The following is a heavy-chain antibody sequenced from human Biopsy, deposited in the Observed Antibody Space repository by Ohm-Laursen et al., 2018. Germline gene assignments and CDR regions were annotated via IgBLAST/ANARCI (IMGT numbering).Heavy chain of an antibody. CDR1: GYTFTGQY. Sequence: ASEKVSCKASGYTFTGQYLHWVRQVPGQGLEWKGWINPHRGTTKFAQDFQGRVTMTRDPSITSAYMELRRLRSDDTAVYYCAKGQDLRGGAEYFQHWGQGTLVTVSS. CDR3: AKGQDLRGGAEYFQH. D-gene: IGHD2-15*01. CDR2: INPHRGTT. J-gene: IGHJ1*01. V-gene: IGHV1-2*02.